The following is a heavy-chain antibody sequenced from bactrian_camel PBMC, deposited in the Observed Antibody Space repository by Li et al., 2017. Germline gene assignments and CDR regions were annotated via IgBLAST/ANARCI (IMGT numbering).Heavy chain of an antibody. CDR3: AALAWGLNY. CDR2: INSGGRST. J-gene: IGHJ4*01. D-gene: IGHD5*01. Sequence: VQLVESGGGSVQAGGSLRLSCAASGLSVTRYCMGWFRQAPGKGLEWISSINSGGRSTYYADSVKGRFTVSRDSAANTVNLQMNNLESEDTAQNYCAALAWGLNYWGQGTQVTVS. CDR1: GLSVTRYC. V-gene: IGHV3S40*01.